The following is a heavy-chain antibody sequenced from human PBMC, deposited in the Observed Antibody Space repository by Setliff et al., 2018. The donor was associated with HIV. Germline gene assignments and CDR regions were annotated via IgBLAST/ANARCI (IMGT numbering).Heavy chain of an antibody. CDR1: GDSIGDYY. Sequence: SETLSLTCTVSGDSIGDYYWNWIRQPAGKGLEWIGRVYASAYSNYNPSLKSRVTMSVDTSQNQFSLKLRSVNAADTAVYYCARSALWFGKADWYVDLWGRGTLVTVSS. D-gene: IGHD3-10*01. CDR3: ARSALWFGKADWYVDL. CDR2: VYASAYS. J-gene: IGHJ2*01. V-gene: IGHV4-4*07.